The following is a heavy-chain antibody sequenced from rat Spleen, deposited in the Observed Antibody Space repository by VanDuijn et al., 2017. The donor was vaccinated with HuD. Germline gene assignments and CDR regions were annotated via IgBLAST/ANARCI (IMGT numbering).Heavy chain of an antibody. J-gene: IGHJ2*01. V-gene: IGHV5-29*01. CDR1: GFNFNDNW. CDR3: ARRHYGYTDYFDS. Sequence: EVKLVESGGGLVQPGRSLKLSCAASGFNFNDNWMGWVRQAPTKGLEWVATISSDGGSTYYRDSVKGRFTISRDNAKSTLSLQMDSLRSEDTATYYCARRHYGYTDYFDSWGQGVMVTVSS. CDR2: ISSDGGST. D-gene: IGHD1-9*01.